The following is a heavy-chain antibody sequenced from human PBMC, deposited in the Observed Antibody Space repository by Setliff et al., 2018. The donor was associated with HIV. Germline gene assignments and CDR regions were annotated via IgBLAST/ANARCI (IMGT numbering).Heavy chain of an antibody. CDR1: GYRFVTWG. Sequence: ASVKVSCKTSGYRFVTWGISWVRQAPGQGLEWMGWISPYNGNTNYAQNFQGILTVTKDTSTNTVYMELRSLRCGDTAVYYCASDSDFDYFRDGSNDFDYWGQGTLVTVSS. J-gene: IGHJ4*02. V-gene: IGHV1-18*01. D-gene: IGHD5-12*01. CDR3: ASDSDFDYFRDGSNDFDY. CDR2: ISPYNGNT.